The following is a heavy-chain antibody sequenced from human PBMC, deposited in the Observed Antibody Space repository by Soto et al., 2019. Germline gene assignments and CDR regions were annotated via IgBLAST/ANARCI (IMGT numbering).Heavy chain of an antibody. V-gene: IGHV3-30*18. D-gene: IGHD1-1*01. CDR2: ISYDGSNR. CDR3: AKGGGERIYLGLQA. Sequence: WGSVILSFAASRFMISDDFIALFRQSPFNWLEWVALISYDGSNRYYAGCFNCRFTISRDNSKDTLFLQMTGLRREATAVYYCAKGGGERIYLGLQACGKRTTVIV. J-gene: IGHJ6*03. CDR1: RFMISDDF.